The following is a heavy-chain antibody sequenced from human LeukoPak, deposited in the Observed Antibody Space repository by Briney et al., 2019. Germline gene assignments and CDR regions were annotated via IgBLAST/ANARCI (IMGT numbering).Heavy chain of an antibody. CDR2: IYYSGST. D-gene: IGHD3-22*01. V-gene: IGHV4-59*08. Sequence: SSETLSLTCTVSGGSISSSYWSWIRQPPGKGLEWIGYIYYSGSTNYNPSLKSRVTISVDTSKNQFSLKLSSVTAADTAVYFCARGPYSYDSSGAFDIWGQGTMVTVSS. CDR3: ARGPYSYDSSGAFDI. CDR1: GGSISSSY. J-gene: IGHJ3*02.